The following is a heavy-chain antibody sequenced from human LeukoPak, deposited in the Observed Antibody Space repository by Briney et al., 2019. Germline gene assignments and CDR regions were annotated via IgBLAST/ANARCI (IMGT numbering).Heavy chain of an antibody. CDR3: ARAGYSGYGNYYYYYYMDV. J-gene: IGHJ6*03. V-gene: IGHV1-8*03. Sequence: ASVKVSCKASGYTFTSYDINWVRQATGQGLEWIGWMNPNSGNTGYAQKFQGRVTITRNTSISTAYMELSSLRSEDTAVYYCARAGYSGYGNYYYYYYMDVWGKGTTVTVSS. CDR2: MNPNSGNT. CDR1: GYTFTSYD. D-gene: IGHD5-12*01.